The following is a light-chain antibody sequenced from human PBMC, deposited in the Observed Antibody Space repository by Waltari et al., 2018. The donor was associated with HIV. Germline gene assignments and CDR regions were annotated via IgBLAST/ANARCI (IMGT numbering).Light chain of an antibody. CDR3: SSYAGSAVV. J-gene: IGLJ2*01. CDR2: EGN. V-gene: IGLV2-8*01. CDR1: SSSVGVYNS. Sequence: QSALTQPPSASGYRGQSVTIPCTGTSSSVGVYNSVSWYQQYPGMAPKLIIYEGNKRPSGVPDRFSGSKSGNTASLTVSVLQAEDEADFYCSSYAGSAVVFGGGTKLTVL.